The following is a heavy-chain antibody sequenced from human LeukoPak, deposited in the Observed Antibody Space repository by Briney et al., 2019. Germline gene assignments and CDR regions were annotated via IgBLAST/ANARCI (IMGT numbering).Heavy chain of an antibody. CDR2: INPNSGGT. CDR3: ARDTQYYYDSSGYYSAFDY. V-gene: IGHV1-2*02. CDR1: GYTFTGYY. Sequence: ASVKVSCKASGYTFTGYYMHWVRQAPGQGLEWMGWINPNSGGTNYAQKFQGRVTMTRDTSISTAYMELSRLRSDDTAVYYCARDTQYYYDSSGYYSAFDYWGQGTLVTVSS. J-gene: IGHJ4*02. D-gene: IGHD3-22*01.